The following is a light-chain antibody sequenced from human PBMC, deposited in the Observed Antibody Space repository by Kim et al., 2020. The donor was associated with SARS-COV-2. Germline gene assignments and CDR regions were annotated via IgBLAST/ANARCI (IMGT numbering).Light chain of an antibody. V-gene: IGLV2-8*01. Sequence: GQSVTISCTGTSSDVGGYNYVSCYQQQPGKAPKLMFYEVGKRPSGGPDRFSGSKSGNTASLTVSGLQAEDEADYYCSSYASNIAWVFGGGTQLTVL. J-gene: IGLJ3*02. CDR3: SSYASNIAWV. CDR2: EVG. CDR1: SSDVGGYNY.